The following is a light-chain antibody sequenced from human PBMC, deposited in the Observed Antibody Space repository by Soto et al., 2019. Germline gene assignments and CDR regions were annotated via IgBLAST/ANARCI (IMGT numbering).Light chain of an antibody. J-gene: IGKJ1*01. CDR1: QSISSW. CDR3: QQYNSYPWT. V-gene: IGKV1-5*01. Sequence: DIQMTQSPSTLSASVGDRVTITCRASQSISSWLAWYQQKPGKAPKFLIYDASNLESGVPSRFRGGGSGTEFTLTISSLQPDDFATYYCQQYNSYPWTFGQGTKVEIK. CDR2: DAS.